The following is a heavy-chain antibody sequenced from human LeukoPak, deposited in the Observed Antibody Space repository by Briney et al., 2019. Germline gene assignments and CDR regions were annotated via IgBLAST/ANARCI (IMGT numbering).Heavy chain of an antibody. J-gene: IGHJ6*03. Sequence: SETLSLTCTVSGGSISSYYWSWIRQPPGKGLEWIGYIYYSGSTNYNPSLKSRVTISVDTSKNQFSLKLSSVTAADTAVYYCASGLGAYYYYYMDVWGKGTTVTVSS. V-gene: IGHV4-59*01. D-gene: IGHD3-16*01. CDR1: GGSISSYY. CDR3: ASGLGAYYYYYMDV. CDR2: IYYSGST.